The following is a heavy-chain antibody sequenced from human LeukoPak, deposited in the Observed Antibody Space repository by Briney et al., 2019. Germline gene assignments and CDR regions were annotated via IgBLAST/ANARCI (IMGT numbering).Heavy chain of an antibody. D-gene: IGHD3-10*01. J-gene: IGHJ4*02. CDR2: IRSKAYGGTT. V-gene: IGHV3-49*04. CDR3: TREGLWFGETN. CDR1: GFTFGDYA. Sequence: PGRSLRLSCTASGFTFGDYAMSWVRQAPGKGLEWVGFIRSKAYGGTTQYAASVKGRFTISRDDSKSIAYLQMNSLKTEDTAVYYCTREGLWFGETNWGQGTLVTVSS.